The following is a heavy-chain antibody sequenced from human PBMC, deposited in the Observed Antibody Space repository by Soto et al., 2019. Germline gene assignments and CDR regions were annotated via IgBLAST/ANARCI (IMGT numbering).Heavy chain of an antibody. CDR2: ISAYNGNT. V-gene: IGHV1-18*01. CDR3: ARDPAWLSIEGTHYYCMVV. J-gene: IGHJ6*02. Sequence: GASVKVSCKASGYTFTSYGISWVRQAPGQGLEWMGWISAYNGNTNYAQKLQGRVTMTTDTSTSTAYMELRSLRSDDTAVYYCARDPAWLSIEGTHYYCMVVWGQGTTVTVSS. D-gene: IGHD3-22*01. CDR1: GYTFTSYG.